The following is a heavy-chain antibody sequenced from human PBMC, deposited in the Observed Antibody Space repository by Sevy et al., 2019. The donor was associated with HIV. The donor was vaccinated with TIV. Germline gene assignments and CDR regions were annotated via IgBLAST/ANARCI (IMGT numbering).Heavy chain of an antibody. Sequence: WGSLRLSCAASGFAFSNYAMHWVRQAPGKGLEWVAVIGYDTINKDYADSGKGRFTISRDNSKNTLSLQMNSLRADDTAVYYCAKFPPERAFDIWGQGTMVTVSS. V-gene: IGHV3-30*18. CDR3: AKFPPERAFDI. J-gene: IGHJ3*02. CDR2: IGYDTINK. CDR1: GFAFSNYA.